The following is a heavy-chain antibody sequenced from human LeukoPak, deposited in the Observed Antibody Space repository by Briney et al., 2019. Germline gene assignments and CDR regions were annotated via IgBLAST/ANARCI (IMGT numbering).Heavy chain of an antibody. CDR1: GFTVSSNY. V-gene: IGHV3-66*02. Sequence: GGSLRLSCAASGFTVSSNYMTWVRHAPGQGLESVSVIYSGGNTYYADSVKGRFTISRDNSKNTLYLQMNSLRAEDTGVYYCARDEVATTLDYWGQGTLVTVSS. CDR3: ARDEVATTLDY. CDR2: IYSGGNT. D-gene: IGHD5-12*01. J-gene: IGHJ4*02.